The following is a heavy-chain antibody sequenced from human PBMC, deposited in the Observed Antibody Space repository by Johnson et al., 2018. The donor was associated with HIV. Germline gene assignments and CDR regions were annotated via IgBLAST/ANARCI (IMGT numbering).Heavy chain of an antibody. CDR3: ARGPSVVTLHAFDL. V-gene: IGHV3-13*01. Sequence: VQLVESGGGLVQPGGSLRLSCEASGFTFSSYDMHWVRQATGKGLEWVSAIGTAGDTYYPGSVKGRFTISRENAKNSLYLQMNSLRAGDTAVYYCARGPSVVTLHAFDLWGQGTLVTVSS. CDR1: GFTFSSYD. D-gene: IGHD4-23*01. J-gene: IGHJ3*01. CDR2: IGTAGDT.